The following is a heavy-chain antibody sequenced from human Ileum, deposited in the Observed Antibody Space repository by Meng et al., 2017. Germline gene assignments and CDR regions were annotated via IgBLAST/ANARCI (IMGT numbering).Heavy chain of an antibody. J-gene: IGHJ3*02. V-gene: IGHV3-30*04. D-gene: IGHD1-26*01. CDR1: GFIFSSYA. Sequence: GESLKISCAASGFIFSSYAMNWVRQAPGKGLEWVAVISYDGSNKYYADSVKGRFTISRDNSENTLYLQVSSPRTEDTAVYYCASAQRKWELPRLNGAFDIWGQGTVVTVSS. CDR2: ISYDGSNK. CDR3: ASAQRKWELPRLNGAFDI.